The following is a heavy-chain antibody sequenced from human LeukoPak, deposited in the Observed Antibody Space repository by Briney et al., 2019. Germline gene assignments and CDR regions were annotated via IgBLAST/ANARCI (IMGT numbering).Heavy chain of an antibody. D-gene: IGHD5-18*01. CDR2: IVSDGSGT. V-gene: IGHV3-74*01. J-gene: IGHJ4*02. CDR1: GFTFSHYW. CDR3: ARVHYNTAMVDIDY. Sequence: GGSLRLSCAASGFTFSHYWMVWVRQTPEKGLVWLSYIVSDGSGTSYADSVKGRFTISRDNGKNSLYLQMNSLRAEDTAVYYCARVHYNTAMVDIDYWGQGTLVTVSS.